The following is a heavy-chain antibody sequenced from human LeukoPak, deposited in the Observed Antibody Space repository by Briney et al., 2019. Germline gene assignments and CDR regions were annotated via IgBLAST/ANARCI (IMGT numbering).Heavy chain of an antibody. D-gene: IGHD1-26*01. Sequence: GGSLRLSCAASGFAFRTYEMNWVRQAPGKGLEWVSYISPSGSEVKYADSVKGRFSISRDNAMNSLYLQMNSLRAEDTAVYYFTRDEVGATAEFDSWGQGNLVTVSS. CDR2: ISPSGSEV. J-gene: IGHJ4*01. CDR1: GFAFRTYE. CDR3: TRDEVGATAEFDS. V-gene: IGHV3-48*03.